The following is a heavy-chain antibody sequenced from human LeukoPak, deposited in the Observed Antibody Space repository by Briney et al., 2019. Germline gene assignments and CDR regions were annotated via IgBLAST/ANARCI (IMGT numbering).Heavy chain of an antibody. J-gene: IGHJ5*02. Sequence: ASVKVSCKASGYTFTSYDINWVRQATGQGLEWMGWMNPNSGNTGYAQKFQGRATMTRNTSISTAYMELSSLRSEDTAVYYCARTAVRAAAAGTQKPRFDPWGQGTLVTVSS. D-gene: IGHD6-13*01. V-gene: IGHV1-8*01. CDR2: MNPNSGNT. CDR1: GYTFTSYD. CDR3: ARTAVRAAAAGTQKPRFDP.